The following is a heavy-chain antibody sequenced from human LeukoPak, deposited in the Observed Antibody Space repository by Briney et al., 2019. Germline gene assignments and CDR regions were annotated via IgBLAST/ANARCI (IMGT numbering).Heavy chain of an antibody. D-gene: IGHD5-18*01. CDR1: GYTFTGYY. CDR3: ARDSASAGPGFDY. CDR2: INPNSGGT. J-gene: IGHJ4*02. V-gene: IGHV1-2*02. Sequence: ASVKVSCKASGYTFTGYYMHWVRQAPGPGLEWMGWINPNSGGTNYAQKFQGRVTMTRDTSINTAYMELSRLRSDDTAVYYCARDSASAGPGFDYWGQGTLVTVSS.